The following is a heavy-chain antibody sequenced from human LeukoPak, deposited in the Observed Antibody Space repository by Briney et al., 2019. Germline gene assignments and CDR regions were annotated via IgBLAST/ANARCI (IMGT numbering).Heavy chain of an antibody. CDR3: ARRSEGYYDFLTGYSETNYFDY. CDR2: ISAYNGNT. D-gene: IGHD3-9*01. CDR1: GYTFTSYG. J-gene: IGHJ4*02. V-gene: IGHV1-18*01. Sequence: ASVKVSYKASGYTFTSYGISWVRQAPGQGLEWMGWISAYNGNTIYAQNLQGRVTMTTDTSTSTAYMDLRGLRSDDTAVYYCARRSEGYYDFLTGYSETNYFDYWGQGTLVTVSS.